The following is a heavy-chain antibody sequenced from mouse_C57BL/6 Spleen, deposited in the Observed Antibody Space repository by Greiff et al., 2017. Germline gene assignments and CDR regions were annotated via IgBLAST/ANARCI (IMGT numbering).Heavy chain of an antibody. J-gene: IGHJ2*01. CDR2: IDPSDSYT. Sequence: QVQLQQPGAELVKPGTSVKLSCKASGYTFTSYWMQWVKQRPGQGLEWIGEIDPSDSYTNYNQKFKGKATLTVDTSSSTAYMQLSSLTSEDSAVYSCATSDIDYWGRGTTLKGAS. V-gene: IGHV1-50*01. CDR1: GYTFTSYW. CDR3: ATSDIDY.